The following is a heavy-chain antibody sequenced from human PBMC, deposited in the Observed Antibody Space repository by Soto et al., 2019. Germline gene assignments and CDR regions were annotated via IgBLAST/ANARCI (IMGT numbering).Heavy chain of an antibody. V-gene: IGHV3-48*02. CDR1: GFTFSSYS. CDR2: ISSSSSTI. CDR3: ARDPYITMVRGVIIRGYYGMDV. Sequence: GGSLRLSCAASGFTFSSYSMNWVRQAPGKGLEWVSYISSSSSTIYYADSVKGRFTISRDNAKNSLYLQMNSLRDEDTAVYYCARDPYITMVRGVIIRGYYGMDVWGQGTTVTVSS. D-gene: IGHD3-10*01. J-gene: IGHJ6*02.